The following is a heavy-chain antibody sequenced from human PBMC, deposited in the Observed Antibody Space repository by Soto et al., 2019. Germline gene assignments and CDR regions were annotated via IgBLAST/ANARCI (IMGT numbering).Heavy chain of an antibody. J-gene: IGHJ5*02. Sequence: SETMSLTCSVYSASVSSGDYYWSWLRQPPGKGLEWIGPVYFSGSTNYIPSLKSRLTMSVDTAKNQFSLKLNSVTAADTAVDYWARIAVDTCMIYWSDPWGQGTQVTVSS. CDR3: ARIAVDTCMIYWSDP. CDR2: VYFSGST. V-gene: IGHV4-61*08. CDR1: SASVSSGDYY. D-gene: IGHD2-8*01.